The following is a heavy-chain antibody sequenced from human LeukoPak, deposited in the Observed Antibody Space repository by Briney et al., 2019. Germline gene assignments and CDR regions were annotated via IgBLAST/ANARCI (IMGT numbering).Heavy chain of an antibody. V-gene: IGHV1-69*13. Sequence: GASVKVSCKASGGTFSSYAISWVRQAPGQGLEWMGGIIPIFGTANYAQKFQGRVTITSEESTRTAYMELSSLRSEDTAVYYCARDCSGGSCYLAIENWFDPWGQGTLVTVSS. J-gene: IGHJ5*02. D-gene: IGHD2-15*01. CDR2: IIPIFGTA. CDR1: GGTFSSYA. CDR3: ARDCSGGSCYLAIENWFDP.